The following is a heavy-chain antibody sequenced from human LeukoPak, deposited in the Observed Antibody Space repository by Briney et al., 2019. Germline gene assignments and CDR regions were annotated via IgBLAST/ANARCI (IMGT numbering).Heavy chain of an antibody. J-gene: IGHJ4*02. CDR1: GYTFTSYY. Sequence: GASVKVSCKASGYTFTSYYMHWVRQAPGQGLEWMGIINPSGGSTSYTQKFQGRVTMTRDTSTSTVYMELSSLRSEDTAVYYCARVPTAITIFGVVPYYFDYWGQGTLVTVSS. CDR3: ARVPTAITIFGVVPYYFDY. CDR2: INPSGGST. V-gene: IGHV1-46*01. D-gene: IGHD3-3*01.